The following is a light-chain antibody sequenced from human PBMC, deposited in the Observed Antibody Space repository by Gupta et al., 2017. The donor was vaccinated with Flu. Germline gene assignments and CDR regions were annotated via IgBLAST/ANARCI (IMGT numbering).Light chain of an antibody. CDR1: RSNIGSNY. CDR2: RNN. CDR3: AVWDDSLSGWV. J-gene: IGLJ3*02. Sequence: QSFLTQPPSASGTPGQRVTMSFSGSRSNIGSNYVYGYQQVTGTAHKLLIYRNNQRPSGVPDRFSGSKSGTSASLAISGLRSEDEADYYCAVWDDSLSGWVFGGGTKLTVL. V-gene: IGLV1-47*01.